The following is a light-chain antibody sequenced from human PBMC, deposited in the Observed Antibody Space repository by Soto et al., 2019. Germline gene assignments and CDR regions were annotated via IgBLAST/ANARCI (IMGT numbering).Light chain of an antibody. CDR2: DAS. J-gene: IGKJ5*01. V-gene: IGKV1-33*01. CDR3: QQYGSSLPIT. CDR1: QDIDKY. Sequence: DIQMTQSPSSLSAYVGDRVTITCHASQDIDKYLNWYQQKPGKAPKLLIDDASNLETGVPSRCSGSGSGTEFTLTISRLEPEDFAVYYCQQYGSSLPITFGQGTRLEIK.